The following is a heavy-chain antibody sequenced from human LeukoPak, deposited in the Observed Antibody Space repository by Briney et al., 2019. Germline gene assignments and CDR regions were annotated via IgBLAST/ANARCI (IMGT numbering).Heavy chain of an antibody. CDR2: INPNSGRT. CDR3: ARDPYCGGDCYLAS. D-gene: IGHD2-21*02. V-gene: IGHV1-2*06. J-gene: IGHJ5*02. CDR1: GYTFTGYY. Sequence: GASVKVSCKASGYTFTGYYMHWVRQAPGQGLEWMGRINPNSGRTNYAQKFQGRVTMTRDTSICTAYMELSRLRSDDTAVYYCARDPYCGGDCYLASWGQGTLVTVSS.